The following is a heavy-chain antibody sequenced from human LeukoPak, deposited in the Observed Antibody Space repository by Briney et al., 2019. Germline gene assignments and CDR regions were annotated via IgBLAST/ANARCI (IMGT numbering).Heavy chain of an antibody. J-gene: IGHJ4*02. CDR3: ARGYCSGGSCYRFDY. CDR1: GDSVSSNSAA. D-gene: IGHD2-15*01. CDR2: TYYGSKWYN. Sequence: SQTLSLTCAISGDSVSSNSAAWNWIRQSPSTGLEWLGRTYYGSKWYNDYVVSVKSRITINPDTSKNQFSLQLNSVTPEDTAVYYCARGYCSGGSCYRFDYWGQGTLVTVSS. V-gene: IGHV6-1*01.